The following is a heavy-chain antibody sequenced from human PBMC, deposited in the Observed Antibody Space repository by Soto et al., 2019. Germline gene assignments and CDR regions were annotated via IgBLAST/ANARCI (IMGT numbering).Heavy chain of an antibody. D-gene: IGHD3-22*01. CDR2: ISAYNGNT. CDR3: ARDLSSGYQGYFDL. J-gene: IGHJ2*01. CDR1: DYTFTSYG. V-gene: IGHV1-18*01. Sequence: ASVKVSCKASDYTFTSYGISWVRQAPGQGLEWMGWISAYNGNTKYAQKLQGRITMTTDTSTSTAYKELRSQRSNNTTMNKCARDLSSGYQGYFDLWGRGTLVTVSS.